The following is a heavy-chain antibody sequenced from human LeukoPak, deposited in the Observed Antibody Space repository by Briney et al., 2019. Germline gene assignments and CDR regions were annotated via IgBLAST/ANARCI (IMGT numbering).Heavy chain of an antibody. CDR2: IYGGGGT. CDR1: GFIVSSNY. CDR3: ARHPGAFDI. V-gene: IGHV3-53*01. J-gene: IGHJ3*02. Sequence: GGSLRLSCAASGFIVSSNYMNWVRQAPGKGLEWVSVIYGGGGTYYADSVKGRFTISRDNSKNTLYLQMNSLRAEDTAVYYCARHPGAFDIWGQGTMVTVSS.